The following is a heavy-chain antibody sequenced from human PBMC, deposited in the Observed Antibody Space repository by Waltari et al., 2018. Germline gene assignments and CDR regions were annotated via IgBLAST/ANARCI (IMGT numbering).Heavy chain of an antibody. CDR1: GFTFSSYA. J-gene: IGHJ6*03. Sequence: EVQLVESGGGLVQPGGSLRLSCAASGFTFSSYAMSWVRQAPGKGLEWVSAISGSGGSTYYADSVKGRFTISRDNSKNTLYLQMNSLRAEDTAVYYCAKSGYSYGYDYYYMDVWGKGTTVTVSS. CDR3: AKSGYSYGYDYYYMDV. CDR2: ISGSGGST. D-gene: IGHD5-18*01. V-gene: IGHV3-23*04.